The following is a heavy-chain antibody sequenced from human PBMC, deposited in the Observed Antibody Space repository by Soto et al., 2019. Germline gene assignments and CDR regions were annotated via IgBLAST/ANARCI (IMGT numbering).Heavy chain of an antibody. J-gene: IGHJ4*02. CDR2: INTGNGKT. CDR3: VRFSGIPV. D-gene: IGHD1-1*01. Sequence: QVQLVQSGPEVKKPGASVKVSCKTSGYTFTYYALHWVRQAPGQGLAWMGWINTGNGKTKYSQNFQGRLTITRDTSATTLYMELSSLRSEDTTVYYCVRFSGIPVWGQGTLVTVSS. CDR1: GYTFTYYA. V-gene: IGHV1-3*04.